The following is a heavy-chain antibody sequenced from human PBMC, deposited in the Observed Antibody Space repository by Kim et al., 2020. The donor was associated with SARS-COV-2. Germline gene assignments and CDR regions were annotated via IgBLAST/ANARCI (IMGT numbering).Heavy chain of an antibody. V-gene: IGHV4-4*02. CDR2: VYHSGST. CDR1: GDSITSNHW. CDR3: AREMTDGDTYYSYDY. Sequence: SETLSLTCAVSGDSITSNHWWSWVRQPSGKGLEWIGEVYHSGSTNYNPSLKSRVTMSLDKSKKQVSLKLTSVTAADTAIYYCAREMTDGDTYYSYDYWGQGTLVTVSS. J-gene: IGHJ4*02. D-gene: IGHD2-15*01.